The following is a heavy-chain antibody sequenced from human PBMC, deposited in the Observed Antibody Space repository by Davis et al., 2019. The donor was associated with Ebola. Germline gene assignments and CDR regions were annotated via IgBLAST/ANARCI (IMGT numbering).Heavy chain of an antibody. Sequence: PGGSLRLSCAASEFTFSAHWMGWLRQAPGKGLEWVADINEDGSQINYVDSVRGRFTISRDNAKNSLYLQMNSLRPEGTAVYYCGAGSGWIFCSWGQGTLVTVSS. V-gene: IGHV3-7*01. D-gene: IGHD6-25*01. J-gene: IGHJ5*02. CDR2: INEDGSQI. CDR1: EFTFSAHW. CDR3: GAGSGWIFCS.